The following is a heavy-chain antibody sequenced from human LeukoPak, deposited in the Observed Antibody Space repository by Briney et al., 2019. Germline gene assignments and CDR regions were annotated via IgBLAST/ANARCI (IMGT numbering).Heavy chain of an antibody. Sequence: PGGSLRLSCVASGFTFSNYAMSWVRQAPGKGLEWVSAIPVNGGSTYYADSVKGRFTISRDNAKTSLYLQMNSLRAEDTAVYYCARDNYYDSSGYGGYWGQGTLVTVSS. V-gene: IGHV3-23*01. CDR1: GFTFSNYA. CDR3: ARDNYYDSSGYGGY. D-gene: IGHD3-22*01. J-gene: IGHJ4*02. CDR2: IPVNGGST.